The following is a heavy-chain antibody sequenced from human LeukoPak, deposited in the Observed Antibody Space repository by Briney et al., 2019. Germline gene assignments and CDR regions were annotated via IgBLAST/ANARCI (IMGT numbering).Heavy chain of an antibody. V-gene: IGHV4-39*01. J-gene: IGHJ3*02. CDR3: ARHGPPITSEYRPPYGAVDI. CDR2: MYYSGST. Sequence: SETQSLTCTVSGGSISSSNCCWGWIRQPPGKGLEVIGSMYYSGSTYYNPSLKSRVTISVDTSKNQFSLKLGSVTAADAAVYYCARHGPPITSEYRPPYGAVDIWGQGTTVIVSS. D-gene: IGHD2/OR15-2a*01. CDR1: GGSISSSNCC.